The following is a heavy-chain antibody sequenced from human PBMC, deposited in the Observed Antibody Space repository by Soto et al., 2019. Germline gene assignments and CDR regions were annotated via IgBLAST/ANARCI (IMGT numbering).Heavy chain of an antibody. J-gene: IGHJ4*02. D-gene: IGHD6-13*01. CDR1: GFTFSNFW. CDR2: IKQDGSEI. V-gene: IGHV3-7*04. Sequence: EVQLVESGGGLVQPGGSLRLSCAASGFTFSNFWMTWVRQAPGKGLEWVANIKQDGSEIDYVDSVKGRFTVSRDNVKNSLYLQMNSLSVEDTAVYRCARGGSGSSWFWRDWGQGALVTVSS. CDR3: ARGGSGSSWFWRD.